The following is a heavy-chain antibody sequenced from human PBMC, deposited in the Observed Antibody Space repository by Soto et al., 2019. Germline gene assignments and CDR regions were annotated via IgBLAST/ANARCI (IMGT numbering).Heavy chain of an antibody. J-gene: IGHJ6*02. Sequence: EVQLVESGGGLVQPGGSLRLSCAASGFTFSSYWMHWVRQAPGKGLVWVSRINRDGSSTSYADSVKGRLTISRDNAKNTLYLQMNSLRAEDTAVYYCASLASEYYYDSSGYLGLGMDVWGQGTTVTVSS. V-gene: IGHV3-74*01. CDR1: GFTFSSYW. D-gene: IGHD3-22*01. CDR2: INRDGSST. CDR3: ASLASEYYYDSSGYLGLGMDV.